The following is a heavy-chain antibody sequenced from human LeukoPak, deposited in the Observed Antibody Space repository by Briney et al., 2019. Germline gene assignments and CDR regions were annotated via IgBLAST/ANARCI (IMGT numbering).Heavy chain of an antibody. CDR1: GHSFTSYW. CDR2: IDPSDSYT. J-gene: IGHJ6*02. D-gene: IGHD3-10*01. V-gene: IGHV5-10-1*01. Sequence: GESQKISCKDSGHSFTSYWISWVRQMPGKGLEWMGRIDPSDSYTNYSPSFQGHVTISVDKSISTAYLQWTSLKSSDSAMYYCARRGYYYYGMDVWGQGATVTVSS. CDR3: ARRGYYYYGMDV.